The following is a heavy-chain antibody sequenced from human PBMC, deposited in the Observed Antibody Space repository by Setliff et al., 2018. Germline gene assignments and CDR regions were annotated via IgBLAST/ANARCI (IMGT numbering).Heavy chain of an antibody. CDR1: GFTFSSYS. CDR2: ISATSLNT. CDR3: ARDNHGGAHDH. J-gene: IGHJ4*02. Sequence: GSLRLSCAASGFTFSSYSMHWLRQAPGRGLEWVAYISATSLNTYYADSVKGRFTISRDNAEDSLYLQMNSLRADDTALYYCARDNHGGAHDHWGQGSLVTVSS. V-gene: IGHV3-48*01. D-gene: IGHD2-21*01.